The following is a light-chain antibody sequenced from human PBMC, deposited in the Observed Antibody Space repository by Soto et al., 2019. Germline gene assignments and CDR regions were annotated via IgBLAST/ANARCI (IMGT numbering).Light chain of an antibody. J-gene: IGLJ1*01. CDR2: DVS. CDR1: SSVVGGYNY. Sequence: QSALTQPRSVSGSPGQSVTISCTGTSSVVGGYNYVSWYQQHPGKAPKLIVHDVSQRPSGVPDRFSGSKSGNTASLTISGLQAEDEADYYCCSFAGTDSYVFGVGTKVTVL. V-gene: IGLV2-11*01. CDR3: CSFAGTDSYV.